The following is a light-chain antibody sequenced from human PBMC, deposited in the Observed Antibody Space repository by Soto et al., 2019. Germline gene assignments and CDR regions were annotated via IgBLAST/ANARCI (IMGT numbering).Light chain of an antibody. CDR3: MQGTHWPRT. CDR2: RVS. J-gene: IGKJ1*01. CDR1: ESLVHSDGNTY. V-gene: IGKV2-30*02. Sequence: DVVMTQSPLSLPVTLGQPASISCRSSESLVHSDGNTYLNWFQQRPGQSPRRLIYRVSNRDSGAPDRFSGSGSGTDFTLKISRVEAEDVGLYYCMQGTHWPRTFGQGTKVEIK.